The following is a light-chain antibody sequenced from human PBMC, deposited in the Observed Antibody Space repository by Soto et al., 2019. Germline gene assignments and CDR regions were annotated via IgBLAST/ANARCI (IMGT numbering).Light chain of an antibody. CDR2: WAS. CDR1: QSVLSTSDNRNY. J-gene: IGKJ1*01. V-gene: IGKV4-1*01. Sequence: DIVMTQSPDSLAVSLGERATVNCKSSQSVLSTSDNRNYLSWYQQKPGQPPKLLIYWASTRASGVPDRFSGSGSGTDFTLTISSLQAEDVAVYYCQQYYRTLQTFGQGTKVEIK. CDR3: QQYYRTLQT.